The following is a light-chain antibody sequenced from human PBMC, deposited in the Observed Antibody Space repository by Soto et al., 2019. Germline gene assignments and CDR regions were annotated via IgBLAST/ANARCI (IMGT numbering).Light chain of an antibody. Sequence: QSALTQPASVSGSPGQSITISCTGTSSDVGGYNYVSWYQQHPGKAPKLMIYDVSNRPSGVSNRFSGSKSGNTASLTIPGLQAEDEADYYCRSYTSSNTQVFGTGPKLTVL. CDR2: DVS. CDR1: SSDVGGYNY. V-gene: IGLV2-14*01. CDR3: RSYTSSNTQV. J-gene: IGLJ1*01.